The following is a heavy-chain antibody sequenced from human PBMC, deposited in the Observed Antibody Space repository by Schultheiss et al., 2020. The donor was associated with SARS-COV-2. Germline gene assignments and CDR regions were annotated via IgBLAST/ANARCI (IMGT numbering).Heavy chain of an antibody. J-gene: IGHJ6*02. CDR3: ARDGDPTGENYYYYYGMDV. CDR2: ISYDGSNK. Sequence: GGSLRLSCAASGFTFSSYAMHWVRQAPGKGLEWVAVISYDGSNKYYADSVKGRFTISRDNSKNTLYLQMNSLRAEDTAVYYCARDGDPTGENYYYYYGMDVWGQGTTVTVSS. D-gene: IGHD1-14*01. CDR1: GFTFSSYA. V-gene: IGHV3-30*04.